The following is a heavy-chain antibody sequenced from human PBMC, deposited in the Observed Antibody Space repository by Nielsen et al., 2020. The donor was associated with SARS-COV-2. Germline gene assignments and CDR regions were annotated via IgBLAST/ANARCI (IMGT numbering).Heavy chain of an antibody. V-gene: IGHV4-38-2*02. CDR1: GYSISSGYY. Sequence: SETLSLTCTVSGYSISSGYYWGWIRQPPGKGLEWIGSIYHSGSTYYNPSLKSRVTISVDTSKNQFSLKLSSVTAADTAVYYCARSRGSYSGMDVWGQGTTVTVSS. J-gene: IGHJ6*02. CDR2: IYHSGST. CDR3: ARSRGSYSGMDV. D-gene: IGHD1-26*01.